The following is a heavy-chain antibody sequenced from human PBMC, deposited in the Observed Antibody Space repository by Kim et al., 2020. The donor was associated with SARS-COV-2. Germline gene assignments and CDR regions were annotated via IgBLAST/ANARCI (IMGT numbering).Heavy chain of an antibody. Sequence: ASVKVSCKASGYTFTGYYLHWVRQAPGQGLERMGRMNPNTGGTNYAQKFQGRVTMTRDTSVRTAYMELGSLRSDDTAVYYCGRVLRDYAVLTGYSSPSFEDWGQGALVTVSS. CDR3: GRVLRDYAVLTGYSSPSFED. CDR2: MNPNTGGT. V-gene: IGHV1-2*06. J-gene: IGHJ4*02. CDR1: GYTFTGYY. D-gene: IGHD3-9*01.